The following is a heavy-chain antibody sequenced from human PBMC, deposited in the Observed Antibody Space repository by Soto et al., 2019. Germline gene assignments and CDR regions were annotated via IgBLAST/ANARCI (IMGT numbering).Heavy chain of an antibody. CDR1: GFTFSSYA. CDR2: ISYDGSNN. Sequence: GGSLRLSCAASGFTFSSYAMNWVRQAPGKGLEWVAVISYDGSNNYYADSVKGRFTISRDNSKNTLYLQMNSLRAEDTAVYYCAREKDFYFDSWGRGTLVTVSS. CDR3: AREKDFYFDS. V-gene: IGHV3-30-3*01. J-gene: IGHJ4*02.